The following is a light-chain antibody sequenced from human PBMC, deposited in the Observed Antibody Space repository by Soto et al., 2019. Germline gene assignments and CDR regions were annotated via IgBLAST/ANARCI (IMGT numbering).Light chain of an antibody. CDR3: QQYNSISGWT. CDR1: QSISSW. Sequence: DIQMIQSPSTLSASVGDRVTITCRASQSISSWLAWYQQKPGKAPKLLIYDASSLESGVPSRFSGSGSGTEFTLTISSLQPDDFATYYCQQYNSISGWTFGQGTKVEIK. J-gene: IGKJ1*01. V-gene: IGKV1-5*01. CDR2: DAS.